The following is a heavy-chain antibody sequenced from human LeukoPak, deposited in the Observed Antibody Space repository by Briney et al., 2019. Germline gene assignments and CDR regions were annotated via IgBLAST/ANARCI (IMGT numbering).Heavy chain of an antibody. Sequence: SETLSLTCAVYGGSFSGYYWSWIRQPPGKGLEWIGEINHSGSTNYNPSLKSRVTISVDTSKNQFSLKLSSVTAADTAVYYCARGRFTTSDWGQGTLVTVSS. V-gene: IGHV4-34*01. CDR1: GGSFSGYY. D-gene: IGHD3-3*01. J-gene: IGHJ4*02. CDR3: ARGRFTTSD. CDR2: INHSGST.